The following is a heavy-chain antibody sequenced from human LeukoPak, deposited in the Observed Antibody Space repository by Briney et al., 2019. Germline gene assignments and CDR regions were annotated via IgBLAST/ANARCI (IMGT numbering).Heavy chain of an antibody. Sequence: SETLSLTCTVSGGSISSYYWSWIRQPPGKGLEWIGYIYYSGSTNYNPSLKSRVTVSVDTSKNQFSLKLSSVTAADTAVYYCARKDYYMDVWGKGTTVTVSS. V-gene: IGHV4-59*01. J-gene: IGHJ6*03. CDR1: GGSISSYY. CDR2: IYYSGST. CDR3: ARKDYYMDV.